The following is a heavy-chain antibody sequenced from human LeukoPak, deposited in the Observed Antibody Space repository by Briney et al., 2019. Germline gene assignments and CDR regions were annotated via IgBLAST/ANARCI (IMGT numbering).Heavy chain of an antibody. J-gene: IGHJ4*02. CDR3: AKGAYDYIEMGYFDY. CDR1: GFTFSSYA. CDR2: IIASSGST. Sequence: PGGSLRLSCAASGFTFSSYAMSWVRQAPGKGLEWVSLIIASSGSTIYADSVKGRFTISRDNSKNTLYLQMNSLRAEDTAVYYCAKGAYDYIEMGYFDYWGQGALVTVSS. V-gene: IGHV3-23*01. D-gene: IGHD5-12*01.